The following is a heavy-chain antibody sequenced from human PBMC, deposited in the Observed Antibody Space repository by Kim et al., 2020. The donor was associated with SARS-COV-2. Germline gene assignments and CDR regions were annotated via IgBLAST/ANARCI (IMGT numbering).Heavy chain of an antibody. CDR1: GGSISSSSYY. D-gene: IGHD2-8*02. V-gene: IGHV4-39*01. Sequence: SETLSLTCTVAGGSISSSSYYWGWVRQPPGKGLEWIGSIYYSGSTYYNPSLRSRVTISVDTSKKQFSLRLSSVTAADTAVYYCARHGGCSGGVCYLRMPHGMDVWGQGTTVTVSS. CDR2: IYYSGST. CDR3: ARHGGCSGGVCYLRMPHGMDV. J-gene: IGHJ6*02.